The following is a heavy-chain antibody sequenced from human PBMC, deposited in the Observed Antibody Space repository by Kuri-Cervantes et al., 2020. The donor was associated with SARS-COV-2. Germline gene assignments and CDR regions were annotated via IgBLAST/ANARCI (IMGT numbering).Heavy chain of an antibody. Sequence: GGSLRLSCAASGFTFSSYAMHWVRQAPGEGLEWVAVISYDGSNKYYADSVKGRFTISRDNSKNKLYLQMNSLRAEDTAVDYCARGNDFWSGRDWYFDLWGRGTLVTVSS. D-gene: IGHD3-3*01. CDR2: ISYDGSNK. CDR3: ARGNDFWSGRDWYFDL. V-gene: IGHV3-30-3*01. J-gene: IGHJ2*01. CDR1: GFTFSSYA.